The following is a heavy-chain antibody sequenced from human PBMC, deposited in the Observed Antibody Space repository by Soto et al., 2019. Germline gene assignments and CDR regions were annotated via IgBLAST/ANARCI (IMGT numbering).Heavy chain of an antibody. CDR3: VREDIQDIVVVVVAPEGLSY. J-gene: IGHJ4*02. Sequence: QVQLVQSGAEVKKPGASVKVSCKASGYTFTSYGISWVRQAPGQGLEWMGRISGYNGNSNYAQNLQGRVTMTTDTSTMTGYMELSSLRSEDTAVYYCVREDIQDIVVVVVAPEGLSYWGQGTLVTVSS. CDR2: ISGYNGNS. V-gene: IGHV1-18*01. D-gene: IGHD2-15*01. CDR1: GYTFTSYG.